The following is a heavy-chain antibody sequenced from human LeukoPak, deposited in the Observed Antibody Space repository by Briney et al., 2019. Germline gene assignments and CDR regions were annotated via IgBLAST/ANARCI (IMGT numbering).Heavy chain of an antibody. CDR2: IYSAYIA. Sequence: GSLRLSCAVSGFIVSRNYTRWVSQAQGKGMEWGSVIYSAYIAYYAASVRGRFTISRDNSKNTLYLQMNSLRADDTAVYYCAREVGGGATNYFDYWGQGTLVTVSS. CDR3: AREVGGGATNYFDY. V-gene: IGHV3-53*01. D-gene: IGHD1-26*01. J-gene: IGHJ4*02. CDR1: GFIVSRNY.